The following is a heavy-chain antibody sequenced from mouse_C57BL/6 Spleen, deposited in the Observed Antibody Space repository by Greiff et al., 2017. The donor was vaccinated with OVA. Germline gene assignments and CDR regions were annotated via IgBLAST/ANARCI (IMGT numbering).Heavy chain of an antibody. J-gene: IGHJ3*01. CDR3: ASGSSPFAY. CDR1: GFSLTSYA. CDR2: IWTGGGT. V-gene: IGHV2-9-1*01. Sequence: VKLVESGPGLVAPSQSLSITCTVSGFSLTSYAISWVRQPPGKGLEWLGVIWTGGGTNYNSALKSRLSISKDNSKSQVFLKMNRLQTDDTARYYCASGSSPFAYWGQGTLVTVSA. D-gene: IGHD1-1*01.